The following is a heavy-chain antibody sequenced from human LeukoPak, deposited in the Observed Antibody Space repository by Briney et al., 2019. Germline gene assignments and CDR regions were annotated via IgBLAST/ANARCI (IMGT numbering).Heavy chain of an antibody. CDR1: GFTFSSYW. J-gene: IGHJ4*02. V-gene: IGHV3-23*01. CDR2: ISGSGGST. CDR3: AKAGAIPGSGNLYYFDY. D-gene: IGHD2-2*02. Sequence: PGGSLRLSCAASGFTFSSYWMSWVRQAPGKGLEWVSAISGSGGSTYYADSVKGRFTISRDNSKNTLYLQMNSLRAEDTAVYYCAKAGAIPGSGNLYYFDYWGQGTLVTVSS.